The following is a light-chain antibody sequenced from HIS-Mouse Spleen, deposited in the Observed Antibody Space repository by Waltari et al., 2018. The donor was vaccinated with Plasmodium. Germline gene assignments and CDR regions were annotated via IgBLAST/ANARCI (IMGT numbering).Light chain of an antibody. CDR1: SSDVGGSNY. CDR2: DVS. CDR3: CSYAGSYTLV. Sequence: QSALTQPRSVSGSPGQSVTISCTGTSSDVGGSNYVSWYQQHPGKAPKLMIYDVSKRPSGVPDRFSGCKSGNTASLTISGLQAEDEADYYCCSYAGSYTLVFGGGTKLTVL. V-gene: IGLV2-11*01. J-gene: IGLJ2*01.